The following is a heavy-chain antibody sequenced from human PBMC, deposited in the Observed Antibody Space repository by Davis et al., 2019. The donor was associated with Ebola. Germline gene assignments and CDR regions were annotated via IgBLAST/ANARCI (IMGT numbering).Heavy chain of an antibody. J-gene: IGHJ3*02. V-gene: IGHV1-69*13. D-gene: IGHD2-2*01. CDR1: GGTFSSYA. Sequence: SVKVSCKASGGTFSSYAISWVRQAPGQGLEWMGGIIPIFGTANYAQKFQGRVTITADESTSTAYMELSSLRSEATAVYYCARDIPLEGSNAFDIWGQGTMVTVSS. CDR2: IIPIFGTA. CDR3: ARDIPLEGSNAFDI.